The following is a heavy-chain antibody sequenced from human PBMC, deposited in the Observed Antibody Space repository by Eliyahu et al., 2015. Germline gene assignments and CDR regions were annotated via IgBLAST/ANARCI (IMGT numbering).Heavy chain of an antibody. CDR2: ISSSSSYT. V-gene: IGHV3-11*06. Sequence: QVQLVXSGGGLVKPGXSLRLSCAAXGFXFSDYXMSWIRQAPGKGLEWVSYISSSSSYTNYADSVKGRFTISRDNAKNSLYLQMNSLRAEDTAVYYCARVGVYGGNSGLPIWGQGTMVTVSS. D-gene: IGHD4-23*01. CDR1: GFXFSDYX. CDR3: ARVGVYGGNSGLPI. J-gene: IGHJ3*02.